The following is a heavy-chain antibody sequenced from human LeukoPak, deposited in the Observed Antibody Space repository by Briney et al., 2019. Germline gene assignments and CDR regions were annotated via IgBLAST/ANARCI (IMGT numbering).Heavy chain of an antibody. CDR2: INYSGST. V-gene: IGHV4-59*05. CDR3: ARYVVYGSGKYYFDY. Sequence: GSLRLSCAASGFTFSSYSMNWVRQAPGKRLEWVASINYSGSTYYNPSLMSRVTISVDTSENQFSLKLSSVTAAETAVYYCARYVVYGSGKYYFDYWGQGTLVTVSS. D-gene: IGHD3-10*01. CDR1: GFTFSSYSMN. J-gene: IGHJ4*02.